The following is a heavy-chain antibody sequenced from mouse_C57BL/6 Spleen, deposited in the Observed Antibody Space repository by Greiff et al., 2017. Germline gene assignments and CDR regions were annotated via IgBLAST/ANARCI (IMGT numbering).Heavy chain of an antibody. D-gene: IGHD1-1*01. CDR1: GYSFTDYN. V-gene: IGHV1-39*01. CDR2: INPNYGTT. Sequence: EVKLMESGPELVKPGASVKISCKASGYSFTDYNMNWVKQSNGKSLEWIGVINPNYGTTSYNQKFKGKATLTVDQSSSTAYMQLNSLTSEDSAVYYCARSDDYGSSPAWFAYWGQGTLVTVSA. J-gene: IGHJ3*01. CDR3: ARSDDYGSSPAWFAY.